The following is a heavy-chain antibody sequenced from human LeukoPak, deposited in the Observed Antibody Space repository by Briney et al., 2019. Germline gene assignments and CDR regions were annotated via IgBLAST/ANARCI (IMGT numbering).Heavy chain of an antibody. J-gene: IGHJ6*04. CDR1: GFTFSSYS. Sequence: GGSLRLPCAASGFTFSSYSMNWVRQAPGKGLEWVSSISSSSSYIYYADSVKGRFTISRDNAKNSLYLQMNSLRAEDTAVYYCARDQGRSSSWYSEYYYYGMDVWGKGTTVTVSS. D-gene: IGHD6-13*01. V-gene: IGHV3-21*01. CDR3: ARDQGRSSSWYSEYYYYGMDV. CDR2: ISSSSSYI.